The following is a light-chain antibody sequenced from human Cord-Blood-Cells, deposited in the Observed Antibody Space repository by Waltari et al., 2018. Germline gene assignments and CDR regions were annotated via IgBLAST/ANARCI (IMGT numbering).Light chain of an antibody. Sequence: DIVMTQSPLSLPVTPGAPASISCRSSQSLLHSNGYNYLDWYLQKPGQSPQLLIYLGSNRASGVPERFSGSGSGTDFTLKISRVEAEDVGVYYCMQALQTWTFGQGTKVEIK. V-gene: IGKV2-28*01. CDR3: MQALQTWT. J-gene: IGKJ1*01. CDR2: LGS. CDR1: QSLLHSNGYNY.